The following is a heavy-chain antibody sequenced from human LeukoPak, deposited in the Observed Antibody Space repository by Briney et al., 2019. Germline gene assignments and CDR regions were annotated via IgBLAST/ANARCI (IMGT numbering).Heavy chain of an antibody. Sequence: GGSLRLSCAASGFTFGSCSKNWVRQAPGKGLEWVAAISTTSGNIYYADSVKGQFTISRDNAKNSLYLQMNSLRVEDTALYYCARRAPSHDFDDWGQGTLVTVSS. J-gene: IGHJ4*02. V-gene: IGHV3-21*01. CDR3: ARRAPSHDFDD. CDR1: GFTFGSCS. CDR2: ISTTSGNI.